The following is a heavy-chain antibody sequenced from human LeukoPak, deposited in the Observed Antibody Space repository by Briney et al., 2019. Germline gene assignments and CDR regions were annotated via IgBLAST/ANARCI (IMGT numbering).Heavy chain of an antibody. J-gene: IGHJ4*02. D-gene: IGHD3-22*01. CDR1: GFTVSSNC. V-gene: IGHV3-66*01. Sequence: GGSLRLSCAASGFTVSSNCMSWVRQAPGKGLEWVSVIYSGGSTYYADSVKGRFTISSDNSKNTLYLQMNSLRAEDTAVYYCARDSTSYYDSSGTPYYFDYWGQGTLVTVSS. CDR3: ARDSTSYYDSSGTPYYFDY. CDR2: IYSGGST.